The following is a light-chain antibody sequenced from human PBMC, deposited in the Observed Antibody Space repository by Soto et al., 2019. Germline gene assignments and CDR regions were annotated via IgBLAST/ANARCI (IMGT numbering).Light chain of an antibody. CDR3: CSSPSNSSYV. CDR2: EVS. J-gene: IGLJ1*01. V-gene: IGLV2-14*01. Sequence: QSALAQPASVSGSPGQSITISCTGTSTDVGASNYVSWYQQHPGKAPKLLIYEVSNWPSGLSNRFSGSKSDTTASLTISGLQAEDEADYYCCSSPSNSSYVFGTGTKLTVL. CDR1: STDVGASNY.